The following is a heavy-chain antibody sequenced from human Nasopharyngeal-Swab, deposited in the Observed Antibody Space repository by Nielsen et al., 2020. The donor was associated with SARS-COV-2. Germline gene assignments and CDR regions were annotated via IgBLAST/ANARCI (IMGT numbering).Heavy chain of an antibody. CDR3: AREGPPWISAFDI. CDR1: GGSFSGYY. V-gene: IGHV4-34*01. CDR2: INHSGSN. Sequence: GSLRLSCAVYGGSFSGYYWSWIRQPPGKGLEWIGEINHSGSNNYNTSLKSRVTISVDTSKNQFSLKLSSVTAADTAVYYCAREGPPWISAFDIWGQGTMVTVSS. D-gene: IGHD5-12*01. J-gene: IGHJ3*02.